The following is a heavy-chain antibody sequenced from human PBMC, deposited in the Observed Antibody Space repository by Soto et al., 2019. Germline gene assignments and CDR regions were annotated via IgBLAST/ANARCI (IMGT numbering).Heavy chain of an antibody. V-gene: IGHV5-51*01. CDR1: GYSFTSYW. J-gene: IGHJ6*02. CDR3: ARGWYGMDV. D-gene: IGHD6-19*01. Sequence: GESLKISCKGSGYSFTSYWIGWVRQMPGKGLEWMGIIYPGDSDTRYSPSFQGQVTISXXXXXXTXYXQXXXLKASDTAMYYCARGWYGMDVWGQGTTVTVSS. CDR2: IYPGDSDT.